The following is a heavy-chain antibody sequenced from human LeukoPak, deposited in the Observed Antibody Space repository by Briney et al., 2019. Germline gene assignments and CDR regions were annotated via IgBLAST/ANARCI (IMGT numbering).Heavy chain of an antibody. D-gene: IGHD5-12*01. Sequence: PSEALSLTCTVSGGSISSSYWSSIRPPPGRGLEWIGYIYYSGSTNYNPSLKSRVTISVDTSKNQFSLKLSSVTAAETAVYYCASTAGYSGYDYWGQGTLVTVSS. V-gene: IGHV4-59*01. J-gene: IGHJ4*02. CDR3: ASTAGYSGYDY. CDR2: IYYSGST. CDR1: GGSISSSY.